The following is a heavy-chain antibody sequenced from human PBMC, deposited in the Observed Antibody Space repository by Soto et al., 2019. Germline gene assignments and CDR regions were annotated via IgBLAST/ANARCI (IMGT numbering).Heavy chain of an antibody. CDR3: ARECTVATIGGGMDV. Sequence: QLQLQESGPGLMKPSETLSLTCTVSGGSISGSSYYWGWIRQPPGKGLEWIGSVYYNGNPYYDPSLKSRVTISVDTSRNQFSLKLSSVTAADTAVYYCARECTVATIGGGMDVWGQGTTVTVSS. V-gene: IGHV4-39*02. CDR2: VYYNGNP. CDR1: GGSISGSSYY. J-gene: IGHJ6*02. D-gene: IGHD5-12*01.